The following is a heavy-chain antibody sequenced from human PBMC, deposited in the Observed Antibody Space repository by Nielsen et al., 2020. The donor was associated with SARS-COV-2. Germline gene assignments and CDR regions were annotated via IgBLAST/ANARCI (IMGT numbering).Heavy chain of an antibody. CDR1: GYTFTSYG. V-gene: IGHV1-18*01. J-gene: IGHJ4*02. D-gene: IGHD1-26*01. CDR2: ISAYNGNT. CDR3: ARDKWNSGSPRSFDY. Sequence: ASVKVSCKASGYTFTSYGISWVRQAPGQGLEWMGWISAYNGNTNYAQKVQGRVTMTTDTSTSTAYMELRSLRSDDTAVYYCARDKWNSGSPRSFDYWGQGTLVTVS.